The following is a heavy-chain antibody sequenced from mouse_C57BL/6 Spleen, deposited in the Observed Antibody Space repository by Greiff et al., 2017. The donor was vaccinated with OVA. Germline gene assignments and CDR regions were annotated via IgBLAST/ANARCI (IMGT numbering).Heavy chain of an antibody. V-gene: IGHV1-64*01. J-gene: IGHJ2*01. Sequence: VQLQQPGAELVKPGASVKLSCKASGYTFTSYWMHWVKQRPGQGLEWIGMIHPNSGSTNYNEKFKSKATLTVDKSSSTAYMQLSSLTSEDSAVYYCARLDDGYYGDYWGQGTTLTVSS. CDR1: GYTFTSYW. CDR2: IHPNSGST. CDR3: ARLDDGYYGDY. D-gene: IGHD2-3*01.